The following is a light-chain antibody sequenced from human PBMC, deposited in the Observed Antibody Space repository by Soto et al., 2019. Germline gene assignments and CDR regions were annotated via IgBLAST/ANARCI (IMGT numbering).Light chain of an antibody. Sequence: EIVMTQSPATLSVSPGERATLSRRASQSVSSNLAWYQQKPGQAPRLLIYGASSRATGIPARFSGSESGTDFTLTISSLQSEDFAVYYCQQYNNWPPTFGQGTKVDIK. V-gene: IGKV3D-15*01. J-gene: IGKJ1*01. CDR2: GAS. CDR3: QQYNNWPPT. CDR1: QSVSSN.